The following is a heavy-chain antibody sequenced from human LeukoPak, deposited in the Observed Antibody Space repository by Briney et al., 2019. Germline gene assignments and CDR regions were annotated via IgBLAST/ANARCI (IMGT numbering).Heavy chain of an antibody. J-gene: IGHJ4*02. Sequence: SETLSLTCSVSDGSIRTYYWSWNRQPPGKGLEWIGHIYYSGSTNYNPSLKSRVTISIDTSKNQFSLRLSSVTAADTAVYYCARGAAGYSYGWGQGTLVTVSS. V-gene: IGHV4-59*01. CDR3: ARGAAGYSYG. CDR1: DGSIRTYY. CDR2: IYYSGST. D-gene: IGHD5-18*01.